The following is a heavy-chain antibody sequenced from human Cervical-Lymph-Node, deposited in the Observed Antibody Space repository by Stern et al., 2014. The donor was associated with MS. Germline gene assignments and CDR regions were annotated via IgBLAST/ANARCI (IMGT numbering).Heavy chain of an antibody. D-gene: IGHD6-13*01. Sequence: QLQLQESGPGLVKPSETLSLTCTVSSYSISSGYYWGWIRQPPGKGLEWIGTIYHSGSTYYNPSLKSRVTISVDTPKNQFPLKPISVTAADTAMYYCARGEQQLVHGNWFDPWGQGTLVTVSS. CDR1: SYSISSGYY. V-gene: IGHV4-38-2*02. J-gene: IGHJ5*02. CDR3: ARGEQQLVHGNWFDP. CDR2: IYHSGST.